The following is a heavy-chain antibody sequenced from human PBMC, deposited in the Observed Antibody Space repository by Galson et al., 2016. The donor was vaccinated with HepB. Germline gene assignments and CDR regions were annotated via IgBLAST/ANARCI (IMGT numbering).Heavy chain of an antibody. Sequence: SLRLSCAASGFTFSSHALHWVRQAPGKGLEWLTLISYDGDIKYYADSVKGRFTISRDNSKNTLYLRMNSLRTEDTAVYYCARVLLVDVAAAADDAFDIWGQGTLVTVSS. CDR3: ARVLLVDVAAAADDAFDI. V-gene: IGHV3-30*04. CDR2: ISYDGDIK. J-gene: IGHJ3*02. D-gene: IGHD6-13*01. CDR1: GFTFSSHA.